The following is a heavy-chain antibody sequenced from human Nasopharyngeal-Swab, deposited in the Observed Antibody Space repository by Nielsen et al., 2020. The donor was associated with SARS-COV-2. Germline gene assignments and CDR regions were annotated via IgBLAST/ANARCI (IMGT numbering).Heavy chain of an antibody. D-gene: IGHD6-19*01. CDR3: ARAEMAGTWTALGAYYYNGRDV. Sequence: GGSLRLSCAASGFIFSSYAMHWVRQAPGKGLEWVAVISYEGSNKYYADSVKGRFTISRDNSKNTLYRQMNSLRAEDTAVYSCARAEMAGTWTALGAYYYNGRDVGGQGPTVTVPS. CDR1: GFIFSSYA. CDR2: ISYEGSNK. V-gene: IGHV3-30*04. J-gene: IGHJ6*02.